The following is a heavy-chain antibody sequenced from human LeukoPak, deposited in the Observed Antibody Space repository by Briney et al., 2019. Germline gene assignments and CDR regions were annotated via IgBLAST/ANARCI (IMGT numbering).Heavy chain of an antibody. V-gene: IGHV1-69*05. CDR3: ATCTSRQTYYFDY. D-gene: IGHD2-2*01. CDR2: IIPIFGTA. CDR1: GGTFSSYA. Sequence: ASVKVSCKASGGTFSSYAISWVRQAPGQGLEWMGGIIPIFGTANYAQKFQGRVTITTDESTSTAYMELSSLRSEDTAVYYCATCTSRQTYYFDYWGQGALVTVSS. J-gene: IGHJ4*02.